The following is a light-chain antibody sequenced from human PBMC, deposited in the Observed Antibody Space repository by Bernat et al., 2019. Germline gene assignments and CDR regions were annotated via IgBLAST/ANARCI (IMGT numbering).Light chain of an antibody. V-gene: IGKV1-17*01. CDR3: QKSYSTPPLT. J-gene: IGKJ4*01. Sequence: DIQMTQSPSSLSASIGDRITITCRASQDIRNDLAWYQQKPGEAPKRLIFAASSLQGGVPSRFSGSGSKTEFTLTISSLQPEDFATYYCQKSYSTPPLTFGGGTKVEIK. CDR1: QDIRND. CDR2: AAS.